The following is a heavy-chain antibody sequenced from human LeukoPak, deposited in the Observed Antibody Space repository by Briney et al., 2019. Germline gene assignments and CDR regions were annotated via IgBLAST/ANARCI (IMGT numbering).Heavy chain of an antibody. J-gene: IGHJ3*02. V-gene: IGHV4-61*02. D-gene: IGHD3-22*01. CDR3: ARGPYSYDSSGAFDI. Sequence: SETLSLTCTVSGGSISSSSYYWGWIRQPAGKGLEWIGRISSSGSTNYNPSLKSRVAISVDTSKNQFSLKLSSVTAADTAVYFCARGPYSYDSSGAFDIWGQGTMVTVSS. CDR2: ISSSGST. CDR1: GGSISSSSYY.